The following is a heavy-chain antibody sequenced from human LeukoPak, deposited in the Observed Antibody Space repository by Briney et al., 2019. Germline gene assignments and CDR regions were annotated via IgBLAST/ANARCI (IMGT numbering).Heavy chain of an antibody. CDR1: GFTFDDYA. D-gene: IGHD2-15*01. V-gene: IGHV3-9*01. Sequence: PGRSLRLSCAASGFTFDDYAMHWVRQAPGKGLEWVSGISWNSGSIGYADSVKGRFTISRDNAKNSLYLQMNSLRAEDTALYYCAKDRVRYCSGGSCYSFDYWGQGTLVTVSS. J-gene: IGHJ4*02. CDR2: ISWNSGSI. CDR3: AKDRVRYCSGGSCYSFDY.